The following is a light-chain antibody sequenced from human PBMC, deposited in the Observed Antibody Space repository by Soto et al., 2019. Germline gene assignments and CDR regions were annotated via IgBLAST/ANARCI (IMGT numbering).Light chain of an antibody. Sequence: EIVMTQSPATLSVSPGERATLYCKASQRISSNLAWYQQKPGPPPRLLIYGASTRATGISARFSGSGSGTEFTLTIGGLQSEDFALYYCQQYNILPPSTFGQGTKVEI. V-gene: IGKV3-15*01. CDR3: QQYNILPPST. CDR2: GAS. CDR1: QRISSN. J-gene: IGKJ2*01.